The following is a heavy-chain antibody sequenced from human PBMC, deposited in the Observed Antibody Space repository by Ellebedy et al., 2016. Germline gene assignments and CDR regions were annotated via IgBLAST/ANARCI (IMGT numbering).Heavy chain of an antibody. CDR1: GFTFSGFA. Sequence: GESLKISCAASGFTFSGFAMSWVRQAPGKGLGWVSTISSAGSPNYADSVRGRFTISRDSSKDTLYLEMDSLRADDTAIYYCAKCRHSTGCLLDSWGQGTLVTVSS. CDR3: AKCRHSTGCLLDS. CDR2: ISSAGSP. V-gene: IGHV3-23*01. D-gene: IGHD6-19*01. J-gene: IGHJ4*02.